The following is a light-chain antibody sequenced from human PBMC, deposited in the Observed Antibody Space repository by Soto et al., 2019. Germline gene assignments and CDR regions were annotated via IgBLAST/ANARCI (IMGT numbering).Light chain of an antibody. CDR3: SSYTSSSTHV. J-gene: IGLJ1*01. V-gene: IGLV2-14*03. Sequence: QSALTQPASVSGSRGQSITISCTGTSSDVGAYNFVSWYQQHPGKLPKLMIFDVSRRPSGVADRFSGSKSGNTASLTISGLQAEDEGDYYCSSYTSSSTHVFGSVTKLTVL. CDR2: DVS. CDR1: SSDVGAYNF.